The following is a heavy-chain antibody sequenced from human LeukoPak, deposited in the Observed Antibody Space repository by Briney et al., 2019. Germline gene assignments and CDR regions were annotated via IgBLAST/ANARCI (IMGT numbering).Heavy chain of an antibody. D-gene: IGHD4-17*01. J-gene: IGHJ2*01. CDR1: GGSISSYY. Sequence: SETLSLTCTVSGGSISSYYWSWIRQPPGKGLEWIGYIYYSGSTNYNPSLKSRVTISVDTSKNQFSLKLSSVTAADTAVYYCARLTTVTRRISWYFDLWGRGTLVTVSS. V-gene: IGHV4-59*08. CDR3: ARLTTVTRRISWYFDL. CDR2: IYYSGST.